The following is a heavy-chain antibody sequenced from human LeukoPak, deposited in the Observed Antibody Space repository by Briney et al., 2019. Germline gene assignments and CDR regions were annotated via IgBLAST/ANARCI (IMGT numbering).Heavy chain of an antibody. CDR2: IIPILGTA. CDR3: ARGSPELNFDWPQMDY. Sequence: GASVKVSCKTSGGTFNTYAISWVRQAPGQGLEWMGGIIPILGTANYAQKFQGRVTITADESTSTAYMELSSLRSEDTAVYYCARGSPELNFDWPQMDYWGQGTLVTVSS. D-gene: IGHD3-9*01. CDR1: GGTFNTYA. J-gene: IGHJ4*02. V-gene: IGHV1-69*13.